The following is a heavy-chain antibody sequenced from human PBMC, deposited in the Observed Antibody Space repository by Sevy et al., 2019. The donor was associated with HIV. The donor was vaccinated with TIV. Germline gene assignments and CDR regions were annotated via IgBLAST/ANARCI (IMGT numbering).Heavy chain of an antibody. Sequence: GGSLRLSCAASGFTFISYAMSWVRQAPGKGLEWVSSIIPSGGSTYYADSVKGRFSISRDNSKNTVDLQMNSLRAEDTAVYYCAKEAAMGYVWGQGTTVTVSS. J-gene: IGHJ6*02. D-gene: IGHD5-18*01. CDR1: GFTFISYA. V-gene: IGHV3-23*01. CDR2: IIPSGGST. CDR3: AKEAAMGYV.